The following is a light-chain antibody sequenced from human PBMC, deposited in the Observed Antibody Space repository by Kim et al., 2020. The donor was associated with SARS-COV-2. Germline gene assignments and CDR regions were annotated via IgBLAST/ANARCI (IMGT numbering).Light chain of an antibody. CDR2: SNN. CDR3: AVWDDSLNAVV. Sequence: GERVTSACSGSSSNVARNTVDWYQKLPGTAPKLLIYSNNQRPSGVPDRFSGSKPGTSASLAISGLQSEDEAHYYCAVWDDSLNAVVFGGGTQLTVL. CDR1: SSNVARNT. V-gene: IGLV1-44*01. J-gene: IGLJ2*01.